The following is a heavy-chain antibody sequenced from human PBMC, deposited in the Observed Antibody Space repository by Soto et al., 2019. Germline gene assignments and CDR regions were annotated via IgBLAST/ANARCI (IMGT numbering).Heavy chain of an antibody. D-gene: IGHD2-2*01. CDR3: AKTGYCSSTSCYGLMDV. J-gene: IGHJ6*04. CDR2: ISGSGGST. V-gene: IGHV3-23*01. Sequence: PGGSLRLSCAASGFTFSSYAMSWVRQAPGKGLEWVSAISGSGGSTYYADSVKGRFTISRDNSKNTLYLQMNSLRAEDTAVYYYAKTGYCSSTSCYGLMDVWGKGTTVTVSS. CDR1: GFTFSSYA.